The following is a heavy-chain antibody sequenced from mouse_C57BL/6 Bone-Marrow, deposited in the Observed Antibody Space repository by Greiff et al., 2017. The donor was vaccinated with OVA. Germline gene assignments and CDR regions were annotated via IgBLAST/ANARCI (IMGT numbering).Heavy chain of an antibody. CDR2: ISSGGDYI. J-gene: IGHJ4*01. CDR1: GFTFSSYA. D-gene: IGHD1-1*01. V-gene: IGHV5-9-1*02. Sequence: EVKLVESGEGLVKPGGSLKLSCAASGFTFSSYAMSWVRQTPEKRLEWVAYISSGGDYIYYADTVKGRFTISRDNARNTLYLQMSSLKSEDTAKFNVNSVLDAMDFWGWGTAVTVTS. CDR3: NSVLDAMDF.